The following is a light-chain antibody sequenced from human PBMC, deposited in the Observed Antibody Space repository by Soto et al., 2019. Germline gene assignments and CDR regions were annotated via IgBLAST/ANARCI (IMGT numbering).Light chain of an antibody. Sequence: QSALTQPASVSGSPGQSITISCTGTSSDVGGYNFVSWYQQHPGKAPKLMLYNVYDRPSAISHRFSGSRSGNTASLTISGLQAEDEAHYYCNSYTSSSTLVFGGGTQLTVL. J-gene: IGLJ2*01. CDR3: NSYTSSSTLV. CDR2: NVY. CDR1: SSDVGGYNF. V-gene: IGLV2-14*03.